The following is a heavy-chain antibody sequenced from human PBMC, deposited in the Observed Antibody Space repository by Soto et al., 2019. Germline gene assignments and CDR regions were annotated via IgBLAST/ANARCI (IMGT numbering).Heavy chain of an antibody. D-gene: IGHD6-13*01. CDR1: GGSISSSDYY. CDR3: ARFRALGKDSGVDV. J-gene: IGHJ6*02. CDR2: SNYSGRT. V-gene: IGHV4-30-4*01. Sequence: QVQLQESGPGLVKPSQTLSLTCTVSGGSISSSDYYWSWIRQPPGKGLEWIGYSNYSGRTYYNPYINRRLILSLDTSKNHSSPRLSSVTAADTAVYFCARFRALGKDSGVDVWGQGTTVNVSS.